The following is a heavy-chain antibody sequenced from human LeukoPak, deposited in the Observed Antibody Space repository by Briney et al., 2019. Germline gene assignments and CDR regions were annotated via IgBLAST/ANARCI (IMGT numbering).Heavy chain of an antibody. CDR1: GFKFSSFSMN. D-gene: IGHD2-15*01. J-gene: IGHJ6*02. CDR3: ATVGYNNCSMDV. V-gene: IGHV4-39*01. Sequence: GSLRLSCAASGFKFSSFSMNWVRQPPGKGLEWIGAIYYSGSTYYNPPLKSRVTISVDTSKNQFSLRLNSVTAADTAVYYCATVGYNNCSMDVWGQGTTVTVSS. CDR2: IYYSGST.